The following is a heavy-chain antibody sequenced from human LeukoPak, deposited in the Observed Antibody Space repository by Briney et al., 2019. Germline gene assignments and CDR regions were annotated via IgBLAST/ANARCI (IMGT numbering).Heavy chain of an antibody. D-gene: IGHD3-16*01. V-gene: IGHV3-23*01. CDR3: AKGLRGTFFPYYFDY. CDR1: GFTFSNYA. Sequence: GGSLRLSCAASGFTFSNYAMSWVRQAPGMGLEWVSGISASGDSTYYTDSMKGRFTISRDNSRKTLYLQMNNLRADDTAVYYCAKGLRGTFFPYYFDYWGQGALVSVSS. J-gene: IGHJ4*02. CDR2: ISASGDST.